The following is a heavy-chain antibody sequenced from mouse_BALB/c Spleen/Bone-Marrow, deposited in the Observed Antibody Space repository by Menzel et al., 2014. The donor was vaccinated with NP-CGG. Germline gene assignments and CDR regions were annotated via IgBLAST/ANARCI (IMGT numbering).Heavy chain of an antibody. D-gene: IGHD2-4*01. CDR1: GFNIKDTY. Sequence: EVHLVESGAELVKPGASVKLSCTASGFNIKDTYMHWVKQRPEQGLEWIGRIDPANGNTKYDLKFQGKATITADTSSNTAYLQLSSLTSEDTAVYYCASYDYGYYFDYWGQGTTLTVSS. J-gene: IGHJ2*01. CDR3: ASYDYGYYFDY. V-gene: IGHV14-3*02. CDR2: IDPANGNT.